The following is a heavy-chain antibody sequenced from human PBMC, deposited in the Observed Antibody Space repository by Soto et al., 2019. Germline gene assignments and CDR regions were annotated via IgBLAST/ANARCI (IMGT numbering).Heavy chain of an antibody. D-gene: IGHD2-2*01. CDR3: ARPVRECSRPRCAN. Sequence: ELQLVESGGGLVQHGGSLRLSCVVSGLTVSNYWMSWVRQAPGKGLEWVANINRDGSETYYVDSGKGRFTISRDNIKNSLYLPMTGLSAEDSAVYYCARPVRECSRPRCANWGEGTLVTVSS. V-gene: IGHV3-7*03. CDR1: GLTVSNYW. J-gene: IGHJ4*02. CDR2: INRDGSET.